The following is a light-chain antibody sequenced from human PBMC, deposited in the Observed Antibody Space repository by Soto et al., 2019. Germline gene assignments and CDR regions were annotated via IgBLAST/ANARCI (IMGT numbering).Light chain of an antibody. Sequence: EIVLTQSPSTLSLSPGERATLSCRASQSVKTFLVWYQQRPGQAPRLLIYDASTRATGIPARFSGSGSGTEFTLTISSLQSEDFAVYYCQQYNNWPITFGQGTRLEI. CDR1: QSVKTF. V-gene: IGKV3-15*01. CDR2: DAS. J-gene: IGKJ5*01. CDR3: QQYNNWPIT.